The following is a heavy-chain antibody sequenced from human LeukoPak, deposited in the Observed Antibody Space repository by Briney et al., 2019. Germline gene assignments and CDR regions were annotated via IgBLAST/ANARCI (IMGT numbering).Heavy chain of an antibody. CDR2: ITPFNGNT. D-gene: IGHD6-19*01. CDR1: GYTFTSYG. J-gene: IGHJ5*02. V-gene: IGHV1-45*02. CDR3: AQGHSSGWFDP. Sequence: SVKVSCKASGYTFTSYGISWVRQAPGQALEWMGWITPFNGNTNYAQKFQDRVTITRDRSMSTAYMELSSLRSEDTAMYYCAQGHSSGWFDPWGQGTLVTVSS.